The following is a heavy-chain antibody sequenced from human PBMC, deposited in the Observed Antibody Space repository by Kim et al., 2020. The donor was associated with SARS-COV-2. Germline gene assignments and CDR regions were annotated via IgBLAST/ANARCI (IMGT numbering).Heavy chain of an antibody. J-gene: IGHJ5*02. V-gene: IGHV4-30-4*01. CDR1: GGSLSSGDYY. CDR2: IYYSGST. Sequence: SETLFLTCTVSGGSLSSGDYYWSWIRQPPGEGLEWIGYIYYSGSTYYNPSLKSRVTISRDTSKNQFSLKLNSVTAADTAVYYCARARGGKYRGFGDLLEFDPWGQGTLVTVSS. D-gene: IGHD3-10*01. CDR3: ARARGGKYRGFGDLLEFDP.